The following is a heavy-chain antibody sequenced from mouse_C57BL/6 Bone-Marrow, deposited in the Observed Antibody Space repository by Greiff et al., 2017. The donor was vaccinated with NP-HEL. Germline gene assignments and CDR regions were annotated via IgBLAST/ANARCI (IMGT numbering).Heavy chain of an antibody. CDR2: IDPSDSYT. D-gene: IGHD3-1*01. CDR1: GYTFTSYW. J-gene: IGHJ1*03. CDR3: ARSGLRGWYFDV. Sequence: QVQLQQPGAELVRPGTSVKLSCKASGYTFTSYWMHWVKQRPGQGLEWIGVIDPSDSYTNYNQKFKGKATLTVDTSSSTAYMQLSSLTSEDSAVYYCARSGLRGWYFDVWGTVTTVTVAS. V-gene: IGHV1-59*01.